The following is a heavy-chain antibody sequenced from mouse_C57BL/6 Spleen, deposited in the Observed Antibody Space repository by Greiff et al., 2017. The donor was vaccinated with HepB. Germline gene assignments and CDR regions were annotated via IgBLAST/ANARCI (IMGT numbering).Heavy chain of an antibody. CDR3: ARAYYSNYSAWFAY. D-gene: IGHD2-5*01. J-gene: IGHJ3*01. CDR2: IDPSDSYT. Sequence: QVQLQQPGAELVKPGASVKLSCKASGYTFTSYWMQWVKQRPGQGLEWIGEIDPSDSYTNYNQKFKGKATLTVDTSSSTAYMQLSSLTSEDSAVYYCARAYYSNYSAWFAYWGQGTLVTVSA. CDR1: GYTFTSYW. V-gene: IGHV1-50*01.